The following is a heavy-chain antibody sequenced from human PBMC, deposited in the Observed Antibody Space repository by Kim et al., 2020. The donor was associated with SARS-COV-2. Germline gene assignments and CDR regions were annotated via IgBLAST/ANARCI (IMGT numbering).Heavy chain of an antibody. D-gene: IGHD3-10*01. CDR1: GFTFSSYA. CDR2: ISGSGGST. V-gene: IGHV3-23*01. J-gene: IGHJ1*01. CDR3: AKAGRITMVRGVIGPPYFQH. Sequence: GGSLRLSCAASGFTFSSYAMSWVRQAPGKGLEWVSAISGSGGSTYYADSVKGRFTISRDNSKNTLYLQMNSLRAEDTAVYYCAKAGRITMVRGVIGPPYFQHWGQGTLVTVSS.